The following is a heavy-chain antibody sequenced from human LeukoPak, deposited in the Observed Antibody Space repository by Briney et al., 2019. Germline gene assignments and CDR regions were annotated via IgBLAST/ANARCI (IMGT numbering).Heavy chain of an antibody. D-gene: IGHD7-27*01. V-gene: IGHV7-4-1*02. CDR3: ARESGDYWGGFDP. J-gene: IGHJ5*02. CDR2: INTNTGNP. CDR1: GYIFSDYR. Sequence: ASVKVSCKASGYIFSDYRMNWVRQAPGQGLEWMGWINTNTGNPTYAQGFTGRFVFSLDTSVSTAYLQISSLAADDTAVYYCARESGDYWGGFDPWGQGTLVTVSS.